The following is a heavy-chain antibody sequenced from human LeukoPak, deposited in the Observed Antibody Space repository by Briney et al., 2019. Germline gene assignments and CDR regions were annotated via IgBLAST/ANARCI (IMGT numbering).Heavy chain of an antibody. Sequence: SETLSLTCTVSGGSINSYYWSWIRQPPGKGLEWIGYIYYSGSTNYNPSLKSRVTISVDTSKNQFSLKLSSVTAADTAVYYCARSRPSPRDYYYYYMDVWGKGTTVTISS. CDR1: GGSINSYY. V-gene: IGHV4-59*01. CDR3: ARSRPSPRDYYYYYMDV. J-gene: IGHJ6*03. CDR2: IYYSGST.